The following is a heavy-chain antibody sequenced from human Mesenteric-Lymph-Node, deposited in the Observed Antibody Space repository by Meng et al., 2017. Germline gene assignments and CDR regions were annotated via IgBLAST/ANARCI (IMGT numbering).Heavy chain of an antibody. J-gene: IGHJ4*02. D-gene: IGHD6-13*01. V-gene: IGHV3-30*01. CDR1: GFTFSSYA. CDR2: ISYDGSNK. CDR3: ARDRKAAAGWIDY. Sequence: QVELVGSGGGVGQPGRSLRSPCAASGFTFSSYAMHWVRQAPGKGLEWVAVISYDGSNKYYADSVKGRFTISRDNSKNTLYLQMNSLRAEDTAVYYCARDRKAAAGWIDYWGQGTLVTVSS.